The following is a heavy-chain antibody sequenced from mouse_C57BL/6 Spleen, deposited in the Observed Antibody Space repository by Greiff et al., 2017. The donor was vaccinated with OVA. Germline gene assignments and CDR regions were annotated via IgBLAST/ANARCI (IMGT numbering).Heavy chain of an antibody. CDR3: ARATSYYGSSYFDY. Sequence: QVHVKQSGAELVRPGTSVKMSCKASGYTFTNYWIGWAKQRPGHGLEWIGDIYPGGGYTNYNEKFKGKATLTADKSSSTAYMQFSSLTSEDSAIYYCARATSYYGSSYFDYWGQGTTLTVSS. J-gene: IGHJ2*01. CDR2: IYPGGGYT. V-gene: IGHV1-63*01. D-gene: IGHD1-1*01. CDR1: GYTFTNYW.